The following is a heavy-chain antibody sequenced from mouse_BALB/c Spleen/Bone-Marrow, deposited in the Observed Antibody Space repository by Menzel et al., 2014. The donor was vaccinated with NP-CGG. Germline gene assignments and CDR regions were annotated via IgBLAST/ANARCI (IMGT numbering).Heavy chain of an antibody. Sequence: VQLQQSGAELAKPGASVKMSCKASGYTFTDYWMHWVKQRPGQGLEWIGYINPSSGYTEYNQKFKDKATLTADKSSSTAYMQLNILTSEDSAVYYCARRYGSLWYSDVWGAGTTVTVSS. J-gene: IGHJ1*01. CDR3: ARRYGSLWYSDV. V-gene: IGHV1-7*01. CDR2: INPSSGYT. D-gene: IGHD1-1*01. CDR1: GYTFTDYW.